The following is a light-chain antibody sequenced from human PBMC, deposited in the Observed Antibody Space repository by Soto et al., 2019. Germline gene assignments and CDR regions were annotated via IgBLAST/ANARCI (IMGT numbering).Light chain of an antibody. CDR2: QAS. Sequence: DIHITHSASTLSSSVLYIWTITCLASQKIGTWLAWYQQEPGKAPNLLIYQASTLESGVPSRFSGSGSGTEFTLSISGLQPGDFATYFCQQYNSYLWTFGQGTKVDIK. CDR1: QKIGTW. V-gene: IGKV1-5*03. J-gene: IGKJ1*01. CDR3: QQYNSYLWT.